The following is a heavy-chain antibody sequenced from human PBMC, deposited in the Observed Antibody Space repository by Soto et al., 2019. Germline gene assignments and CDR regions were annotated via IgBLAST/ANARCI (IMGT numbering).Heavy chain of an antibody. V-gene: IGHV3-23*01. D-gene: IGHD4-4*01. CDR2: ISGGGSNT. CDR1: GFPFSSYV. J-gene: IGHJ4*02. Sequence: GGSLRLSCAASGFPFSSYVMSWVRPAPGTGLEWVSGISGGGSNTFYADYVKGRFTISRDNSKNTLLLQMNSLGAEDTAVYYCAKDSNKYSSSLRGRYFDYWGQGIGVTVSS. CDR3: AKDSNKYSSSLRGRYFDY.